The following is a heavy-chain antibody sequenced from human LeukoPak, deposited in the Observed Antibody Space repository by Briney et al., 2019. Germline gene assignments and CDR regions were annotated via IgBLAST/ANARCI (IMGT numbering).Heavy chain of an antibody. CDR2: ISAYNGNT. CDR3: ARYYDYGDPFDY. V-gene: IGHV1-18*01. CDR1: GYTFTSYG. J-gene: IGHJ4*02. Sequence: VASVKVSCKASGYTFTSYGISWVRQAPGQGLEWMGWISAYNGNTNYAQKLQGRVTTTTDTSTSTAYMELRSLRSDDTAVYYCARYYDYGDPFDYWGQGTLVTVSS. D-gene: IGHD4-17*01.